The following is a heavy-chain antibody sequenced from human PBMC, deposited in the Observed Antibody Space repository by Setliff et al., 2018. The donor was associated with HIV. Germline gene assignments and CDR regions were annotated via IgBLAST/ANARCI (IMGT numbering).Heavy chain of an antibody. D-gene: IGHD2-2*01. J-gene: IGHJ6*02. V-gene: IGHV4-34*01. CDR2: ISHTGSK. Sequence: PSETLSLTCAVYGGSFSAYYWSWIRQSPEMGLEWIAEISHTGSKKYNPSLGSRVTISLATSKNQFSLKLTSVTAADTAVYYCARGHCSGTNCYGVDYYGMDVWGQGTTVTVSS. CDR3: ARGHCSGTNCYGVDYYGMDV. CDR1: GGSFSAYY.